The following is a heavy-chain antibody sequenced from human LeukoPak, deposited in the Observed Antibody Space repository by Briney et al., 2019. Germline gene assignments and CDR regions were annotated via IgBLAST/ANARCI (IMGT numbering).Heavy chain of an antibody. V-gene: IGHV1-18*01. Sequence: GASVKVSCKASGCRFTSYGISWVRQAPGQGLEWVGWISGYNGNTNYEQKIQGRVTMTTDTSTSTAYMELRSLRSDDTAVYYCARASRVYYDSSGYYPKDDAFDIWGQGTMVTVSA. CDR2: ISGYNGNT. CDR1: GCRFTSYG. J-gene: IGHJ3*02. CDR3: ARASRVYYDSSGYYPKDDAFDI. D-gene: IGHD3-22*01.